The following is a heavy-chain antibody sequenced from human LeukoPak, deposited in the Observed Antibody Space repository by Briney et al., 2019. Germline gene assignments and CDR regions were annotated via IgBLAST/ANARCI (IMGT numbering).Heavy chain of an antibody. Sequence: KSSQTLSLTCTVSGGSISSGSYYWSWIRQPAGKGLEWIGRIYTSGSTKYNPSLKSRVTISVDTSKNQFSLKLSSVTAADTAVYYCASRMREREMATIIPTYFDYWGQGTLVTVSS. CDR2: IYTSGST. CDR1: GGSISSGSYY. J-gene: IGHJ4*02. V-gene: IGHV4-61*02. CDR3: ASRMREREMATIIPTYFDY. D-gene: IGHD5-24*01.